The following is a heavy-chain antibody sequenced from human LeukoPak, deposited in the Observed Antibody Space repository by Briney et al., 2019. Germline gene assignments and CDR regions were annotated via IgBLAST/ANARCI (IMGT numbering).Heavy chain of an antibody. D-gene: IGHD6-13*01. Sequence: GGSLRLSCAASGFTFSNYCMSWVRQAPGKGLEWVGRIKSKTDGGTTDHAAPVKGRFTISRDDSKNTLYLQMNSLKTEDTAVYYCTTGSPTATAGTFYYYYGMDVWGQGTTVTVSS. CDR3: TTGSPTATAGTFYYYYGMDV. V-gene: IGHV3-15*01. J-gene: IGHJ6*02. CDR1: GFTFSNYC. CDR2: IKSKTDGGTT.